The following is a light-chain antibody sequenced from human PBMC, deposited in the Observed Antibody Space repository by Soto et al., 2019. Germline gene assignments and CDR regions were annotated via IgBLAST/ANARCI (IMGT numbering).Light chain of an antibody. CDR3: QQYNSYGYT. CDR1: QSISNW. Sequence: DIQMTQSPATLSASVGDRVTITCRASQSISNWLAWYQQKPGKAPKLLIYDASSLESGVPSRFSGSGSGTEFTLTISSLQPDDFATYYCQQYNSYGYTFGQGTRLEIK. J-gene: IGKJ5*01. CDR2: DAS. V-gene: IGKV1-5*01.